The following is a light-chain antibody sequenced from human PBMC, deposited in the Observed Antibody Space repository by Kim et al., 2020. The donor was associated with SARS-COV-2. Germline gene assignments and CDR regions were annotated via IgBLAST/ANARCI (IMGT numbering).Light chain of an antibody. J-gene: IGKJ2*01. CDR3: EQYSSAPYT. CDR2: WGS. CDR1: QSGIYSTNNKNY. V-gene: IGKV4-1*01. Sequence: SASIRCKTSQSGIYSTNNKNYVAWYQQKPGQQPKGLIYWGSTRESGVAERLSGRGSGKDFTLTISSLQAEDMAIYYCEQYSSAPYTLGQGTKLEI.